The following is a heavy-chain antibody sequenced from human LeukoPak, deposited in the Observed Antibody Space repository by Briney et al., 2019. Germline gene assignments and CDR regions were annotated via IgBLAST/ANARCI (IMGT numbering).Heavy chain of an antibody. CDR1: GFTFSSYG. D-gene: IGHD3-22*01. Sequence: TGGSLRLSCAASGFTFSSYGMHWVRQAPGKGLEWVAVISYDGSNKYYADSVKGRFTISRDNSKNTLYLQMNSLRAEDTAVYYCAKVSWDYYDSSGSLDYWGQGTLVTVSS. CDR3: AKVSWDYYDSSGSLDY. V-gene: IGHV3-30*18. CDR2: ISYDGSNK. J-gene: IGHJ4*02.